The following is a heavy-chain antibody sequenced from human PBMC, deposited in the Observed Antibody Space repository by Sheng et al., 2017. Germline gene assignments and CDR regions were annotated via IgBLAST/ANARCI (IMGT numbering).Heavy chain of an antibody. J-gene: IGHJ6*02. CDR3: ARSRLGGYYYYGVDV. Sequence: ESGGGVVQPGRSLRLSCAASGFTVSSNYMSWVRQAPGKGLEWVSGISWNSGSIGYADSVKGRFTISRDNAKNSLYLQMNSLRAEDTALYYCARSRLGGYYYYGVDVWGQGTTVTVSS. CDR1: GFTVSSNY. CDR2: ISWNSGSI. V-gene: IGHV3-9*01. D-gene: IGHD1-26*01.